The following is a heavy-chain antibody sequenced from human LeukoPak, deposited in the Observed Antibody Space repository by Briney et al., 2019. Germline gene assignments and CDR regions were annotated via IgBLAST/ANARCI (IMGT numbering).Heavy chain of an antibody. CDR1: GGTFSSYS. D-gene: IGHD3-10*02. CDR3: ARVFSGSYSY. V-gene: IGHV1-69*04. J-gene: IGHJ4*02. CDR2: IITILGIA. Sequence: SVKVSCKASGGTFSSYSISWVRQAPGQRLEWMGRIITILGIANYAQKFQGKVTITADKSTSTAYMELSSLRSEDTAVYYCARVFSGSYSYWGQGTLVTVSS.